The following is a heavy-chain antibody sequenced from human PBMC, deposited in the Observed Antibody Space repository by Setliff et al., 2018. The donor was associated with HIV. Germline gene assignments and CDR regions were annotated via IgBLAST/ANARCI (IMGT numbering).Heavy chain of an antibody. CDR1: GYTLTELS. CDR2: FDPEDGDT. D-gene: IGHD6-19*01. CDR3: TTAKEVWLAEGGFDY. V-gene: IGHV1-24*01. J-gene: IGHJ4*02. Sequence: ASVKVSCKVSGYTLTELSMHWVRQAPGKGLEWMGRFDPEDGDTIYAQKLQGRVTMTEDASTDTAYMQLTSLRSEDTAVYYCTTAKEVWLAEGGFDYWGPGTLVTVSS.